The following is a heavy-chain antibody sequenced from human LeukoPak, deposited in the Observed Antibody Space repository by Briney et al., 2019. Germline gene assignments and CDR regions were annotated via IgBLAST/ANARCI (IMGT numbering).Heavy chain of an antibody. Sequence: PGGSLRLSCVSSAFTFSSQWMHWVRQAPGRRPMWVSGINSEGKSTAYADSVKGRFTISRDNARNTMYLQMNSLRAEDTAVYYCASTPPERCSDHDCYPYFDYWGQGTLVTVSS. CDR2: INSEGKST. J-gene: IGHJ4*02. D-gene: IGHD2-21*01. V-gene: IGHV3-74*03. CDR1: AFTFSSQW. CDR3: ASTPPERCSDHDCYPYFDY.